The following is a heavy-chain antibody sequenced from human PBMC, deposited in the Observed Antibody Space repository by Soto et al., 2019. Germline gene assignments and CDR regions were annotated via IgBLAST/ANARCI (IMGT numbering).Heavy chain of an antibody. CDR2: IYPGDSDT. D-gene: IGHD2-15*01. CDR3: ARLVSAAATSSNYYYYGMDV. J-gene: IGHJ6*02. CDR1: GYSFTSYW. V-gene: IGHV5-51*01. Sequence: GESLKISCKGSGYSFTSYWIGWVRQMPGKGLEWMGIIYPGDSDTRYSPSFQGQVTISADKSISTAYLQWSSLKASDTAMYYCARLVSAAATSSNYYYYGMDVWAQGTTVTVSS.